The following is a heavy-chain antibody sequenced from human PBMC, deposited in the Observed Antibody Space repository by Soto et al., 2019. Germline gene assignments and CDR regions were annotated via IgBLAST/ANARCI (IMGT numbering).Heavy chain of an antibody. CDR2: IYYSGGA. J-gene: IGHJ4*02. D-gene: IGHD4-17*01. V-gene: IGHV4-59*02. CDR3: ARATVQRHFDS. CDR1: GGSVSKKY. Sequence: ASETLSLTCTVSGGSVSKKYWTWIRQHPGKGLEWIGSIYYSGGATYHPSLSSRVAISLDASMQRFSLKLNSVTAADTALYFCARATVQRHFDSWGQGTLVTVSS.